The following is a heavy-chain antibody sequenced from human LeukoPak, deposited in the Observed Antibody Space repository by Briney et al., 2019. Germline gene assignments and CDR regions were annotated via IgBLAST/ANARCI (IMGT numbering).Heavy chain of an antibody. CDR1: GFTFSSYW. CDR3: ARDLIAAAGDY. V-gene: IGHV3-33*08. Sequence: GGSLRLSCEVSGFTFSSYWMNWVRQAPGKGLEWVAVIWYDGSNKYYADSVKGRFTISRDNSKNTLYLQMNSLRAEDTAVYYCARDLIAAAGDYWGQGTLVTVSS. CDR2: IWYDGSNK. D-gene: IGHD6-13*01. J-gene: IGHJ4*02.